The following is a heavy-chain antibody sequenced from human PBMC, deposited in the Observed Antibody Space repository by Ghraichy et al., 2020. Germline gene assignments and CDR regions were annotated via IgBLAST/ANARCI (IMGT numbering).Heavy chain of an antibody. CDR1: GFTFSSYA. V-gene: IGHV3-48*02. CDR3: AREGGNYCSGGSCSRDFDY. D-gene: IGHD2-15*01. CDR2: ITSSGTTI. J-gene: IGHJ4*02. Sequence: LSLTCAASGFTFSSYAMDWVRQAPGKGLEWLSYITSSGTTIYYADSVKGRFTISRDNAKNSLYLQMSSLREEDTAVYYCAREGGNYCSGGSCSRDFDYWGQGTLVTVSS.